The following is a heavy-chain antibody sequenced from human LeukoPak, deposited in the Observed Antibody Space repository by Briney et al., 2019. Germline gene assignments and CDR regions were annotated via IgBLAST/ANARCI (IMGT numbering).Heavy chain of an antibody. CDR2: INPNSGGT. CDR1: GYTFTAYY. J-gene: IGHJ4*02. D-gene: IGHD6-19*01. V-gene: IGHV1-2*02. Sequence: GASVRVSCKASGYTFTAYYMHWVRQAPGQGLEWMGWINPNSGGTKYAQKFQDRVTMTRDTSISTAYMELSRLRSDDTAVYYCTRLLYSSGWYPPGYWGQGTLVSASS. CDR3: TRLLYSSGWYPPGY.